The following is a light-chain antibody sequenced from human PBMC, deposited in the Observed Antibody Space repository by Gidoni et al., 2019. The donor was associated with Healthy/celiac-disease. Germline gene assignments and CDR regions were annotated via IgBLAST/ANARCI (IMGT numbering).Light chain of an antibody. CDR1: QDISNY. CDR2: DAS. CDR3: QQYDNRPPEVT. J-gene: IGKJ3*01. Sequence: DIQRTQSPSSLSASVGDRVTITCQASQDISNYLNWYQQKPEKAPKLLISDASNLEHGLPSRFSGSGSGTDFTFTISSIQPEDIATYYCQQYDNRPPEVTFGPGTKVDIK. V-gene: IGKV1-33*01.